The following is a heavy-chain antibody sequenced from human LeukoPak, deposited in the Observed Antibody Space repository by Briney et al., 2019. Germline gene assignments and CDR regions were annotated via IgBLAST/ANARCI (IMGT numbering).Heavy chain of an antibody. CDR2: INPNSGGT. J-gene: IGHJ4*02. CDR1: GFTFTGYY. V-gene: IGHV1-2*02. CDR3: ARGRNVYYDYVWGSYRKYYFDY. Sequence: GASVKVSCKASGFTFTGYYVHWVRQAPGQGLEWMGWINPNSGGTNYAQKFQGRVTMTRDTSISTAYMELSRLRSDDTAVYYCARGRNVYYDYVWGSYRKYYFDYWGQGTLVTVSS. D-gene: IGHD3-16*02.